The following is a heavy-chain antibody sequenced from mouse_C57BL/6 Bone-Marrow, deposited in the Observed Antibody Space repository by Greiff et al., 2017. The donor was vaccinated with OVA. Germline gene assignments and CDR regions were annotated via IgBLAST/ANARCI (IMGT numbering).Heavy chain of an antibody. CDR3: ARRDDPYYYAMDY. CDR1: GYTFTGYW. V-gene: IGHV1-9*01. Sequence: QVQLQQSGAELMKPGASVKLSCKATGYTFTGYWIEWVKQRPGHGLEWIGEILPGSGSTTYNEKFKGKATLTADTSSNTAYMQLSSLTTEDSAIYYCARRDDPYYYAMDYWGQGTSVTVSS. CDR2: ILPGSGST. D-gene: IGHD2-3*01. J-gene: IGHJ4*01.